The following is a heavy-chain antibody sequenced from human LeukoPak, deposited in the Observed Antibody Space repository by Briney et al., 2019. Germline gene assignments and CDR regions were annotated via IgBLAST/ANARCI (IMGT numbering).Heavy chain of an antibody. V-gene: IGHV4-61*02. CDR2: IYTSGST. CDR1: GGSIRSGSYY. J-gene: IGHJ4*02. CDR3: ARDPDWGHYFDY. D-gene: IGHD7-27*01. Sequence: SETLSLTCTVSGGSIRSGSYYWSWIRQPAGKGLEWIGRIYTSGSTNYNPSLKSRVTLSVDTSKNQFSLKLSSVTAADTAVYYCARDPDWGHYFDYWGQGTLVTVSS.